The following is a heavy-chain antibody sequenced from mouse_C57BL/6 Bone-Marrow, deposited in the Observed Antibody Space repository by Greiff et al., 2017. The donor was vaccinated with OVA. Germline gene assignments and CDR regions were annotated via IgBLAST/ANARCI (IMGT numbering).Heavy chain of an antibody. V-gene: IGHV1-19*01. Sequence: EVQLVESGPVLVKPGASVKMSCKASGYTFTDYYMNWVQQSHGKSLEWIGVLNPYNGGTSYNQKFKGKATLTVDKSSSTAYMELNSLTSEDSAVYYCARTGYYGSSYDYAMDYWGQGTSVTVSS. CDR2: LNPYNGGT. CDR1: GYTFTDYY. D-gene: IGHD1-1*01. CDR3: ARTGYYGSSYDYAMDY. J-gene: IGHJ4*01.